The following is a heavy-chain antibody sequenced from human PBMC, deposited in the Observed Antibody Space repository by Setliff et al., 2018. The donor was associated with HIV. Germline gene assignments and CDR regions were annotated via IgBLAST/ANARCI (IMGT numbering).Heavy chain of an antibody. CDR1: GFNVEKSG. V-gene: IGHV3-11*03. CDR3: ARSLCYYDSCGYYYNY. D-gene: IGHD3-22*01. Sequence: GGSLRLSCEASGFNVEKSGMHWIRQAPGKGLEWVSYISSSSSYTNYADSVKGRFTISRDNTKNSLYLQMNSLRAEDTAVYYCARSLCYYDSCGYYYNYWGQGTLVTVSS. J-gene: IGHJ4*02. CDR2: ISSSSSYT.